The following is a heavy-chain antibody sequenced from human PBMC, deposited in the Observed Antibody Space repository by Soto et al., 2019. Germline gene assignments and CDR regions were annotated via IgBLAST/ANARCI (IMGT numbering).Heavy chain of an antibody. V-gene: IGHV1-24*01. CDR2: FDPEDGET. Sequence: ASVKVSCKASGDTFTDYYIHWVRQALGKGLEWMGGFDPEDGETIYAQKFQGRVTMTEDTSTDTAYMELSSLRSEDTAVYYCATKQLVGATSLFDYWGQGTLVTVSS. CDR1: GDTFTDYY. CDR3: ATKQLVGATSLFDY. D-gene: IGHD1-26*01. J-gene: IGHJ4*02.